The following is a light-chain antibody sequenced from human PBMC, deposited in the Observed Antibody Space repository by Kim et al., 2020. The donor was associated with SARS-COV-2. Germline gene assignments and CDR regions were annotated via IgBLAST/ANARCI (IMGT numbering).Light chain of an antibody. CDR1: QSISGS. Sequence: SGSGGGRVTITCRASQSISGSLAWHQQKPGKAPMLLISAASSLESGVTSMFSGSVSGTEFTLTITSLQPDDFATYYCQQYESYSPTFGEGTK. V-gene: IGKV1-5*01. CDR2: AAS. J-gene: IGKJ1*01. CDR3: QQYESYSPT.